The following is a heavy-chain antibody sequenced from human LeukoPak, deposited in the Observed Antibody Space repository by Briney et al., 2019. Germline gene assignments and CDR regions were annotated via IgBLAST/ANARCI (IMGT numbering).Heavy chain of an antibody. V-gene: IGHV1-2*02. Sequence: GASVKVSRKASGYTFTGYYMHWVRQAPGQGLEWMGWINPNSGGTNYAQKFQGRVTMTRDTSISTAYMELSRLRSDDTAVYYCARVIVVPAAINGNCYYGMDVWGQGTTVTVSS. CDR1: GYTFTGYY. CDR3: ARVIVVPAAINGNCYYGMDV. D-gene: IGHD2-2*01. CDR2: INPNSGGT. J-gene: IGHJ6*02.